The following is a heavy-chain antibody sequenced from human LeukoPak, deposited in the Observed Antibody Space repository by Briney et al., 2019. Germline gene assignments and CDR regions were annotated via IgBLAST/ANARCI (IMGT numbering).Heavy chain of an antibody. D-gene: IGHD2-15*01. Sequence: GGSLRLSCAASGFTFSSYSMNWVRQAPGKGLEWVSSISSSSSYIYYADSVKGRFTISRDNAKNSLYLQMNSLRAEDTAVYYCARVGPNCSGGSCYPGDYYMDVWGKGTTVTVSS. CDR2: ISSSSSYI. J-gene: IGHJ6*03. CDR3: ARVGPNCSGGSCYPGDYYMDV. CDR1: GFTFSSYS. V-gene: IGHV3-21*01.